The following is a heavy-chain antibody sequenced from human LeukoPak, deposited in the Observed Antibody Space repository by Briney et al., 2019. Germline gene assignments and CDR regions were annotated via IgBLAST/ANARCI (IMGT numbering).Heavy chain of an antibody. Sequence: SETLSLTCTVPGCSISSGSYYWSWIPQPAGKGLEWIGRIYTSGSTNYIPCRKSRVTISVDTSKNQFSLKLGSVTAADTAVYYCASGYCSSTSCHPPYYGMDVWGQGTTVTVSS. CDR1: GCSISSGSYY. D-gene: IGHD2-2*01. V-gene: IGHV4-61*02. J-gene: IGHJ6*02. CDR2: IYTSGST. CDR3: ASGYCSSTSCHPPYYGMDV.